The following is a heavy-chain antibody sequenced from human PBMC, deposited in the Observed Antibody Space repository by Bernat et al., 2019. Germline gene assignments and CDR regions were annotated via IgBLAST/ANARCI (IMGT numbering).Heavy chain of an antibody. CDR3: ATSSKYSSSWYDY. D-gene: IGHD6-13*01. CDR1: GYTFTSYY. Sequence: QVQLVQSGAEVKKPGASVKVSCKASGYTFTSYYMHWVRQAPGQGLEWMGWINPNSGGTNYAQKFQGWVTMTRDTSISTAYMELSRLRSDDTAVYYCATSSKYSSSWYDYWGQGTLVTVSS. V-gene: IGHV1-2*04. J-gene: IGHJ4*02. CDR2: INPNSGGT.